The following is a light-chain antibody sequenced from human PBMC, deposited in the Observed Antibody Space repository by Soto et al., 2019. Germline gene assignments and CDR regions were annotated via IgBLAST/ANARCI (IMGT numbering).Light chain of an antibody. CDR2: DVS. CDR1: SSSKW. J-gene: IGKJ2*01. CDR3: QHNTDFT. V-gene: IGKV1-5*01. Sequence: DIQMTQSPSTLAASVGDTVTMTCRSSSKWLAWYQKKPGKAPKLLIYDVSNLERGVPPRFSGSTSGAESTLTITGLQPDYRGTYYCQHNTDFTFGQGPKVEIK.